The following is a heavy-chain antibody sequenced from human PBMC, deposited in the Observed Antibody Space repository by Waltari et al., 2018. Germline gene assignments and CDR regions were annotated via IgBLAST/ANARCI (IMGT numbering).Heavy chain of an antibody. CDR1: GFSYRRYS. V-gene: IGHV3-21*02. D-gene: IGHD1-26*01. CDR2: ISSTSSYI. CDR3: ARDPGSGRFFDY. J-gene: IGHJ4*02. Sequence: EVQLVESGGGLVKPGGSLRLSCSASGFSYRRYSMGWVRQAPGKGLEWISTISSTSSYIFDTDSLRGRFAISRDNARDLLYLQMNSLRAEDTAVYYCARDPGSGRFFDYWGQGILVTVSS.